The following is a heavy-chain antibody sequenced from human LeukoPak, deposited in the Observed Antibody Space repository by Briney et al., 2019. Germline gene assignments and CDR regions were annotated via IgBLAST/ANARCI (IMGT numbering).Heavy chain of an antibody. V-gene: IGHV3-74*01. Sequence: QPGGSLRLSCVASGFTFSTYWMHWVRQAPGKGLVWVSRVSIDGRTTNYADSVRGRFTISRDNAKNTLYLQMNSLRAEDTAMYYCASPCTSTTCYYALDPWGQGTMVTVSS. CDR1: GFTFSTYW. J-gene: IGHJ3*01. D-gene: IGHD2-2*01. CDR3: ASPCTSTTCYYALDP. CDR2: VSIDGRTT.